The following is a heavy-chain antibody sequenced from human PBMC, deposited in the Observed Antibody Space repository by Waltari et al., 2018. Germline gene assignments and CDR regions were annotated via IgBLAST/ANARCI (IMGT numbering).Heavy chain of an antibody. CDR1: GFAFSSYW. CDR3: TRGGVGYGNFEY. CDR2: NYTGASGT. J-gene: IGHJ4*02. Sequence: EVQLVESGGDLVQPGGSLRLSCAASGFAFSSYWMHWVRQPPGMGLVWVSRNYTGASGTDYADSVEGRFTISRDNAKNTLYLQMNSLRVEDTAVYYCTRGGVGYGNFEYWGLGTLVTVSS. D-gene: IGHD5-12*01. V-gene: IGHV3-74*01.